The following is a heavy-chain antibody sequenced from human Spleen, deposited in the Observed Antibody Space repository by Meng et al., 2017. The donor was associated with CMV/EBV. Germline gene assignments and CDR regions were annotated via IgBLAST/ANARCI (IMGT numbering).Heavy chain of an antibody. CDR3: ASSEYFDY. CDR2: ISSRSSYI. Sequence: GESLKISCAASGFSFSSYGVNWVRQAPGKGLEWVSSISSRSSYIYYADSVKGRFTISRDDAKKSLYLQMNSLRAADTAVYYCASSEYFDYWGQGTLVTVSS. D-gene: IGHD3-10*01. J-gene: IGHJ4*02. CDR1: GFSFSSYG. V-gene: IGHV3-21*01.